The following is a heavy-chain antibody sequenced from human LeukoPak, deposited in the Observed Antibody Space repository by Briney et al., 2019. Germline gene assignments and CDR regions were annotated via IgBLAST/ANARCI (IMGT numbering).Heavy chain of an antibody. Sequence: PSETLSLTCTVSGGSISSSSYYWGWIRQPPGKGLEWIGSIYYSGSTYYNPSLKSRVTISVDTSKNQFSLKLSSVTAADTAVYYCARVSDSYGYGFDYWGQGTLVTVSS. CDR1: GGSISSSSYY. J-gene: IGHJ4*02. V-gene: IGHV4-39*07. D-gene: IGHD5-18*01. CDR2: IYYSGST. CDR3: ARVSDSYGYGFDY.